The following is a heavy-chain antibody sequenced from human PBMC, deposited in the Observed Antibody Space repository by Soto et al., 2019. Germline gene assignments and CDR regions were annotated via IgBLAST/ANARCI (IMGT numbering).Heavy chain of an antibody. V-gene: IGHV1-8*01. CDR1: GYTFTSYD. J-gene: IGHJ4*02. CDR3: ASRGGYLRRLDY. CDR2: MNPNTGNT. Sequence: ASVKVSCKASGYTFTSYDINWGRQATGQGLEWMGRMNPNTGNTAFAQKFQGRVTMTRDTSISTAYMEVNSLRSEDTAVYYCASRGGYLRRLDYWGQGTLVTVSS. D-gene: IGHD2-15*01.